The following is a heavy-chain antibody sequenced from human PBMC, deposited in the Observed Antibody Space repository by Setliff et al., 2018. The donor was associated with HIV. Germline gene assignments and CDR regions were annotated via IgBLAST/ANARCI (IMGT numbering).Heavy chain of an antibody. Sequence: GASVKVSCKASAYTFTGYYMHWVRQAPGQGLEWMGWINPNSGGTNYAQKFQGRVTMTRDTSISTAYMELSSLRSDDTAVYYCARGLGGGPEGADYMDVWGKGTTVTVSS. CDR3: ARGLGGGPEGADYMDV. CDR2: INPNSGGT. CDR1: AYTFTGYY. D-gene: IGHD2-15*01. V-gene: IGHV1-2*02. J-gene: IGHJ6*03.